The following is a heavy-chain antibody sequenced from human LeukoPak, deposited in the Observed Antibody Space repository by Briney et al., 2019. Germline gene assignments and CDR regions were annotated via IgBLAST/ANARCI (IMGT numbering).Heavy chain of an antibody. CDR3: ARQETSRGYSDGLYFYY. V-gene: IGHV4-59*08. D-gene: IGHD5-18*01. CDR1: GGSISSYN. Sequence: SETLSLTCTVAGGSISSYNWSWIRQPPGKGLEWIGYIYYSGSTNYNPSLKSRVTISVDTSKNQFSLKLSSVTAADTAVYYCARQETSRGYSDGLYFYYWGQGTLVTVSS. J-gene: IGHJ4*02. CDR2: IYYSGST.